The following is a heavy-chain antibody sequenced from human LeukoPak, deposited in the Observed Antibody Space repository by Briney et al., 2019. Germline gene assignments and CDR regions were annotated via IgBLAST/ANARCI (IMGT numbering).Heavy chain of an antibody. D-gene: IGHD3-10*01. CDR2: ISAYNGNT. J-gene: IGHJ4*02. CDR3: ARGGEELWFGEPFHY. CDR1: GYTFTSYG. V-gene: IGHV1-18*01. Sequence: ASVKVSCKASGYTFTSYGISWVRQAPGQGLEWMGWISAYNGNTNYAQKVEGRVIMTTDTSTSTAYMELRSLRSDDTAVYYCARGGEELWFGEPFHYWVQGTLVTVSS.